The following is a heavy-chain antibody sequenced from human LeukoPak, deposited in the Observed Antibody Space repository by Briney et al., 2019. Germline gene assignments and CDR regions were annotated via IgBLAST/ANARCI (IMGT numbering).Heavy chain of an antibody. CDR2: ISSSGSTI. J-gene: IGHJ4*02. CDR3: ASSYGDRMEPIDY. CDR1: GFTFSSYE. V-gene: IGHV3-48*03. Sequence: QPGGSLRLSCAASGFTFSSYEMNWVRQAPGKGLEWVSYISSSGSTIYYADSVKGRFTISRDNAKNSLYLQMNSLRAEDTAVYYRASSYGDRMEPIDYWGQGTLVTVSS. D-gene: IGHD4-17*01.